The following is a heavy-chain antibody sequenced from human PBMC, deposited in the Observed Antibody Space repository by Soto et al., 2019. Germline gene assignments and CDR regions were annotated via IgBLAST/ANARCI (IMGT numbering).Heavy chain of an antibody. CDR3: ARADPRHYYMDV. V-gene: IGHV1-8*01. CDR1: GYVFPIYD. J-gene: IGHJ6*03. CDR2: VNPGSGYK. Sequence: QVQLVQSGAEVKKPGASVKVSCKASGYVFPIYDITWVRQAPGHGLEWMGWVNPGSGYKGYAQKFQGRVTMTRNMSISTVYMELSSLRSEETAVSYCARADPRHYYMDVWGKGTTVTVSS.